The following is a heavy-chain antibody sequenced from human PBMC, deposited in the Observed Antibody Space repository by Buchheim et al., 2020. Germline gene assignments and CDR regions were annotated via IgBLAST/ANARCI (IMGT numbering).Heavy chain of an antibody. J-gene: IGHJ3*02. D-gene: IGHD2-15*01. V-gene: IGHV3-30*09. CDR2: MSFDESE. CDR3: AREGYSSGRAPAFNI. CDR1: RFNFRGSI. Sequence: QLQLVESGGGVVQPGGSLRLSCAGSRFNFRGSIMHWVRQAPGRGLEWVAGMSFDESEYYVGSVKGRFAISRDDSKKPPYLQMNSLRPEDTAIYYCAREGYSSGRAPAFNIWGQGT.